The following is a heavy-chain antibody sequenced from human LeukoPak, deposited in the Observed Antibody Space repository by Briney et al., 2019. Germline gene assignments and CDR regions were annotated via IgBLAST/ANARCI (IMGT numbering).Heavy chain of an antibody. Sequence: SETLSLTCTVSGGSISSYYWSWIRQPPGKGLEWIGYIYYSGSTNYNPSLKSRVTISVDTSKNQFSLKLSSVTAADTAVYFCAGVSFWNMRGGAPDGGYYYYYMDVWGKGTTVTVSS. V-gene: IGHV4-59*01. J-gene: IGHJ6*03. CDR3: AGVSFWNMRGGAPDGGYYYYYMDV. CDR1: GGSISSYY. CDR2: IYYSGST. D-gene: IGHD2-21*01.